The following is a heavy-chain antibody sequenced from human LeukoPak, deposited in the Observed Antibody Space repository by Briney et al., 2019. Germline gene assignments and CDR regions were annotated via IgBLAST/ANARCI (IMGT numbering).Heavy chain of an antibody. D-gene: IGHD3-3*01. CDR2: INPNSGGT. CDR3: ARDRAPDFWSGYAVYYYGMDV. V-gene: IGHV1-2*02. J-gene: IGHJ6*02. CDR1: GYTFTGYY. Sequence: VKVSCKASGYTFTGYYMHWVRQAPGQGLEWMGWINPNSGGTNYAQKFQGRVTMARDTSISTAYMELSRLRSDDTAVYYCARDRAPDFWSGYAVYYYGMDVWGQGTTVTVSS.